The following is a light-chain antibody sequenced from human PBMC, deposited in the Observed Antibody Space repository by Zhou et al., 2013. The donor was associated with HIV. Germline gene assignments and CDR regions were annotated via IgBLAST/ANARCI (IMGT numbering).Light chain of an antibody. CDR1: QSLLHSNGYNY. V-gene: IGKV2-29*03. J-gene: IGKJ5*01. Sequence: DIALTQSPLSLPVTPGEPASISCRSTQSLLHSNGYNYLDWFLQKPGQSPQLLIYEVSNRFSGVPDRFSGSGSGTDFTLKISRVEAEDVGVYYCMQGTHWPPKVTFGQGTRLEIK. CDR3: MQGTHWPPKVT. CDR2: EVS.